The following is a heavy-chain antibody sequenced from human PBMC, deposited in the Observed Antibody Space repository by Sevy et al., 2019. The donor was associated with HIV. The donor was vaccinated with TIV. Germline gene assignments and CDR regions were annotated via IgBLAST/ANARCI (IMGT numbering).Heavy chain of an antibody. Sequence: GGSLRLSCAASGFTFSKYSMSWVRQPPGKGLEWVSTLSFGCGEINYTDSVKGRFTISRDNSKSTVYLQMNNLRPEDTAVYYCAREGCTKPHDYWGQGTLVTVSS. CDR2: LSFGCGEI. CDR1: GFTFSKYS. CDR3: AREGCTKPHDY. D-gene: IGHD2-8*01. J-gene: IGHJ4*02. V-gene: IGHV3-23*01.